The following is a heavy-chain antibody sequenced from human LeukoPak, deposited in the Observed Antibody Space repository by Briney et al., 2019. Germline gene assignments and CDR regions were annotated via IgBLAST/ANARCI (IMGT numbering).Heavy chain of an antibody. CDR3: ARRPGSYGVDY. Sequence: PSETMSLTCIVSGGSISSSSYYWGWIRQPPGKGLEWIGSIYYSGSIYYNPSLKSRVTISVDTSKNQFSLNLSSVTAADTAVYYCARRPGSYGVDYWGQGTLVTVSS. V-gene: IGHV4-39*01. CDR1: GGSISSSSYY. J-gene: IGHJ4*02. CDR2: IYYSGSI. D-gene: IGHD4/OR15-4a*01.